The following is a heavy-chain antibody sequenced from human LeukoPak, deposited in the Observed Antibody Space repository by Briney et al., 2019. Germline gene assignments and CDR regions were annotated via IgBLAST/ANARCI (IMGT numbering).Heavy chain of an antibody. J-gene: IGHJ4*02. D-gene: IGHD4-23*01. Sequence: GASVKVSCKASGGTFSSHTINWVRQAPGQGLEWMGGIIPIFGTANYAQKFQGRVTITAVESTSTAYMEVSSLRSEDTVVYYCARGWLAETMVVTPYNYWGQGTLVTVSS. CDR2: IIPIFGTA. CDR1: GGTFSSHT. CDR3: ARGWLAETMVVTPYNY. V-gene: IGHV1-69*13.